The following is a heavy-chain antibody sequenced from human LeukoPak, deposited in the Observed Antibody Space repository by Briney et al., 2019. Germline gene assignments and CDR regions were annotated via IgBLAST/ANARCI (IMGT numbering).Heavy chain of an antibody. CDR1: GYTFIGYY. D-gene: IGHD6-13*01. CDR3: ARGGYSSSWYEDY. Sequence: ASVKVSCKASGYTFIGYYMHWVRQAPGQGLEWMGWINPNSGGTNYAQKFQGRVTMTRDTSISTAYMELSRLRSDDTAVYYCARGGYSSSWYEDYWGQGTLVTVSS. V-gene: IGHV1-2*02. J-gene: IGHJ4*02. CDR2: INPNSGGT.